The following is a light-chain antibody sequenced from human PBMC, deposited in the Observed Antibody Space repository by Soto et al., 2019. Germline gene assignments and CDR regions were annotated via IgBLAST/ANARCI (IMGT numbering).Light chain of an antibody. CDR1: QSVLYSSNNKNY. Sequence: DIVMTQSPDSLAVSLGERATFNCKSSQSVLYSSNNKNYLAWYQQKPGQPPKLLIYLASTRESGVPDRFSGSGSGTDFTLTISSLQAEDVAVYYCQQYCSTPLTFGGGTKVEIK. J-gene: IGKJ4*01. CDR3: QQYCSTPLT. V-gene: IGKV4-1*01. CDR2: LAS.